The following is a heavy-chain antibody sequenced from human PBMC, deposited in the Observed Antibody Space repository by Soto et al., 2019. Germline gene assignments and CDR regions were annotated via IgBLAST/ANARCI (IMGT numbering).Heavy chain of an antibody. Sequence: QVPLVQSGAEVKKPGASVKVSCKASGYTFTSYGISWVRQAPGQGLEWMGWISAYNGNTNYAQKLQGRVTMNTDTSTSTAYMELRSLRSDDTAVYYCARLGDYGDYVDLAVFDYWGQGTLVTVSS. V-gene: IGHV1-18*01. D-gene: IGHD4-17*01. J-gene: IGHJ4*02. CDR2: ISAYNGNT. CDR1: GYTFTSYG. CDR3: ARLGDYGDYVDLAVFDY.